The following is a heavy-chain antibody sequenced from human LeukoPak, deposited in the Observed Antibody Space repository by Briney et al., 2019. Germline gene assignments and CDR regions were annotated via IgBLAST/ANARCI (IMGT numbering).Heavy chain of an antibody. CDR2: IYYSGST. CDR1: GGSISSYY. CDR3: ARQGSSGYSNFDY. V-gene: IGHV4-59*08. D-gene: IGHD3-22*01. J-gene: IGHJ4*02. Sequence: SETLSLTCTVSGGSISSYYWSWIRQPPGKGLEWIGYIYYSGSTNYNPSLKSRVTISVDTSRNQFSLKLSSVTAADTAVYYCARQGSSGYSNFDYWGQGTLVTVSS.